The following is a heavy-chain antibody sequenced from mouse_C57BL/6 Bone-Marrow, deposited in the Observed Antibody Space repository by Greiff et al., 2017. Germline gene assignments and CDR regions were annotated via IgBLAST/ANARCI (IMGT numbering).Heavy chain of an antibody. V-gene: IGHV5-6*01. Sequence: EVQLQESGGDLVKPGGSLKLSCAASGFTFSSYGMSWVRQTPDKRLEWVATISSGGSYTYYPDSVKGRFTISRDNAKNTLYLQMSSLKSEDTAMYYCARPRYFDVWGTGTTVTVSS. CDR1: GFTFSSYG. J-gene: IGHJ1*03. CDR3: ARPRYFDV. CDR2: ISSGGSYT.